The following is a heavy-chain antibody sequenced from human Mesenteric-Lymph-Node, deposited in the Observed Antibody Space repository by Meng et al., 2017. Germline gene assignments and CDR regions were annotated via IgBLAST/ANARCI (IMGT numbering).Heavy chain of an antibody. CDR3: ARVYGKQQLTTLDP. J-gene: IGHJ5*02. CDR1: GFTFSHAW. Sequence: GGSLRLSCAASGFTFSHAWMNWVRQAPGKGLEWVSSISGGSTYYADSRKGRFTISRDNSKNTLHLQMNSLRAEDTAVYYCARVYGKQQLTTLDPWGQGTRVTGAS. D-gene: IGHD6-13*01. CDR2: ISGGST. V-gene: IGHV3-38-3*01.